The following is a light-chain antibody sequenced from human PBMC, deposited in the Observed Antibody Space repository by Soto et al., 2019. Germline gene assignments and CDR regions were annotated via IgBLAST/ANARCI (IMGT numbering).Light chain of an antibody. CDR2: DAF. V-gene: IGKV1-33*01. J-gene: IGKJ4*01. Sequence: DIQMTQSPSSLSASLGDRVTITCQASQDISNILNWYQQKPGKAPKLLIYDAFILETGVPSRFSGSGSGTDFTLTISSLQPEDIATYYCQHYDNLPRLTFGGVTKVEIK. CDR3: QHYDNLPRLT. CDR1: QDISNI.